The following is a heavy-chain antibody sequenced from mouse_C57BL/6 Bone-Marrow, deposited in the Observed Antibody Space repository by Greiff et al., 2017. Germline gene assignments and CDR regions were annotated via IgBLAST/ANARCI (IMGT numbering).Heavy chain of an antibody. V-gene: IGHV1-81*01. J-gene: IGHJ1*03. CDR3: ARFHYYGSTHWYFDV. CDR1: GYTFTSYG. D-gene: IGHD1-1*01. CDR2: IYPRSGNT. Sequence: VQVVESGAELARPGASVKLSCKASGYTFTSYGISWVKQRTGQGLEWIGEIYPRSGNTYYNEKFKGKATLTADKSSSTAYMELRSLTSEDSAVYFCARFHYYGSTHWYFDVWGTGTTVTVSS.